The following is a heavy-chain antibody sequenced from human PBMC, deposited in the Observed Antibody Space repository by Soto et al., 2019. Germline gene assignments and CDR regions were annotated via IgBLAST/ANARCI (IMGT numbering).Heavy chain of an antibody. V-gene: IGHV1-46*01. D-gene: IGHD4-17*01. J-gene: IGHJ6*02. CDR3: ARGHYGDYNPWGYYGMDV. CDR1: GYTFTSYY. Sequence: QVQLVQSGAEVKKPGASVKVSCKASGYTFTSYYMHWVRQAPGQGLEWMGIINPSGGSTSYAQKFQGRVTMTRDTATSTVYMELSSLRSEDTAVYYCARGHYGDYNPWGYYGMDVWGQGTTVTVSS. CDR2: INPSGGST.